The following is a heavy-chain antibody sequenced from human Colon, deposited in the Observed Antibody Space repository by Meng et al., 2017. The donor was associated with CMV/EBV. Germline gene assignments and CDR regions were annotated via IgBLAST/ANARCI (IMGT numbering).Heavy chain of an antibody. D-gene: IGHD3-22*01. CDR1: LTTSGVR. Sequence: LTTSGVRVGWIRQAPGKALEWLALLYWDDDKRYRPSLRSRLTITKDTSKNEVVLTMTNMDPVDTGTYYCARSYYYDSSGYYSAGYFDPWGQGTLVTVSS. CDR3: ARSYYYDSSGYYSAGYFDP. V-gene: IGHV2-5*02. CDR2: LYWDDDK. J-gene: IGHJ5*02.